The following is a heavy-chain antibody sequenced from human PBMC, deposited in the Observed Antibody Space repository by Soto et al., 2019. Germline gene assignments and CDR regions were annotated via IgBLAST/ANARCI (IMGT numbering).Heavy chain of an antibody. CDR1: GFTFSSYW. CDR2: INSDGSST. Sequence: PGGSLRLSCAASGFTFSSYWMHWVRQAPGKGLVWVSRINSDGSSTSYADSVKGRFTISRDNAKNTLYLQMNSLRAEDTALYYCARANQTRLVLPISTSGMDVWGQGTTVTVSS. V-gene: IGHV3-74*01. CDR3: ARANQTRLVLPISTSGMDV. D-gene: IGHD5-12*01. J-gene: IGHJ6*02.